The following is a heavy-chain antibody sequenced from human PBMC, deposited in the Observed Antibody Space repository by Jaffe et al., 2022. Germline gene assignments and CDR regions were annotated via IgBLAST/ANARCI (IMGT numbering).Heavy chain of an antibody. CDR2: ISGSGGST. J-gene: IGHJ5*02. V-gene: IGHV3-23*01. CDR3: AKDASTIAKYGITISLNWFDP. CDR1: GFTFSSYA. Sequence: EVQLLESGGGLVQPGGSLRLSCAASGFTFSSYAMSWVRQAPGKGLEWVSAISGSGGSTYYADSVKGRFTISRDNSKNTLYLQMNSLRAEDTAVYYCAKDASTIAKYGITISLNWFDPWGQGTLVTVSS. D-gene: IGHD3-3*01.